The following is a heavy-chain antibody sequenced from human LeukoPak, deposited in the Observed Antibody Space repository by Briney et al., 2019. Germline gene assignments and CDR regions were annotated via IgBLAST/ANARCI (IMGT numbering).Heavy chain of an antibody. CDR2: ISAYNGNT. D-gene: IGHD6-19*01. CDR3: ASAVAGTSDWFDP. V-gene: IGHV1-18*01. Sequence: ASVKVSCKASGYTFTSYGISWVRQAPGQGLEWMGWISAYNGNTNYAQKFQGRVTITADKSTSTAYMELSSLRSEDTAVYYCASAVAGTSDWFDPWGQGTLVTVSS. J-gene: IGHJ5*02. CDR1: GYTFTSYG.